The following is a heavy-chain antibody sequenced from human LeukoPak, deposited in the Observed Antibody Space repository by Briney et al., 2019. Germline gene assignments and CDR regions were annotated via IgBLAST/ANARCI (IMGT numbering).Heavy chain of an antibody. V-gene: IGHV3-30-3*01. CDR2: ISYDGSNK. CDR3: ARDGYCSSTSCFRYYYYGMDV. CDR1: GFTFSSYA. Sequence: GGSLRLSCAASGFTFSSYAMHWVRQAPGKGLEWVAVISYDGSNKYYADSVKGRFTISRDNAKNSLYLQMNSLRAEDTAVYYCARDGYCSSTSCFRYYYYGMDVWGQGTTVTVSS. D-gene: IGHD2-2*03. J-gene: IGHJ6*02.